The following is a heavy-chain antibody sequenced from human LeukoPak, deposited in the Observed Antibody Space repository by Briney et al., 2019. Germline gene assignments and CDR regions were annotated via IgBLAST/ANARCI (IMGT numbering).Heavy chain of an antibody. V-gene: IGHV3-48*03. CDR1: GLTFSSYE. CDR2: ISSSGSTI. D-gene: IGHD6-19*01. CDR3: ARDLAVAGKGPGDY. Sequence: GGSLRLSCAASGLTFSSYEMNWVRQAPGKGLEWVSYISSSGSTIYYADSVKGRFTISRDNAKNSLYLQMNSLRAEDMAVYYCARDLAVAGKGPGDYWGQGTLVTVSS. J-gene: IGHJ4*02.